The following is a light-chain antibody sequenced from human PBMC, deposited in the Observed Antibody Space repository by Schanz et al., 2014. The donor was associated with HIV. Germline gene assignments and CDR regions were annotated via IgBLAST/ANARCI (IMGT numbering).Light chain of an antibody. CDR3: QQYVTSPWT. J-gene: IGKJ1*01. V-gene: IGKV3-20*01. CDR1: QYVSGSF. CDR2: GAS. Sequence: ETVLTQSPGTLSLSPGERATLSCGASQYVSGSFVAWYQQKPGQAPRLLIYGASNRATDIPDRFSGSVSATEFTLTISRLEPEDFAVYYCQQYVTSPWTFGQGTKVDIK.